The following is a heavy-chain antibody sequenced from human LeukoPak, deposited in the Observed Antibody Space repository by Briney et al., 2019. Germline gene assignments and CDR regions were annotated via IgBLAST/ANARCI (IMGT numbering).Heavy chain of an antibody. D-gene: IGHD3-22*01. J-gene: IGHJ4*02. CDR1: GYTFITYY. CDR3: ARDHDYDTDDY. CDR2: INPRGGST. Sequence: ASVKVSCKASGYTFITYYMHWVRQAPGQGLEWMGIINPRGGSTSYAQKFQGRVTMTRDTSTSTVYMELSSLRSEDTAVYYCARDHDYDTDDYWGQGTLVTVSS. V-gene: IGHV1-46*01.